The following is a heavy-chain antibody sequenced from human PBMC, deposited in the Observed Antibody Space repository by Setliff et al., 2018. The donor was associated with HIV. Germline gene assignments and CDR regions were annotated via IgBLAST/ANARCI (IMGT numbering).Heavy chain of an antibody. CDR2: IYSSGST. D-gene: IGHD6-13*01. J-gene: IGHJ3*02. Sequence: TSETLSLTCTVSGGSISSGNYYWSWIRQPAGKGLEWIGHIYSSGSTSYNPSLKSRVTISVDTSKNQFSMKLRSMTAADTAVYYCARVSPEAGTALDIWGQGTTVTVSS. CDR3: ARVSPEAGTALDI. V-gene: IGHV4-61*10. CDR1: GGSISSGNYY.